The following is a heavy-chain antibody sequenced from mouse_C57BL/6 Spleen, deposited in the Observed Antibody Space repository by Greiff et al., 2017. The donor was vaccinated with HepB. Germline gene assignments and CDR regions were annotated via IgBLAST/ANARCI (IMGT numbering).Heavy chain of an antibody. CDR2: INPNNGGT. J-gene: IGHJ2*01. CDR1: GYTFTDYY. D-gene: IGHD4-1*01. V-gene: IGHV1-26*01. Sequence: EVQLQQSGPELVKPGASVKISCKASGYTFTDYYMNWVKQSHGKSLEWIGDINPNNGGTSYNQKFKGKATLTVDKSSSTAYMELRSLTSEESAVYYCARTGTSFDYWGQGTTLTVSS. CDR3: ARTGTSFDY.